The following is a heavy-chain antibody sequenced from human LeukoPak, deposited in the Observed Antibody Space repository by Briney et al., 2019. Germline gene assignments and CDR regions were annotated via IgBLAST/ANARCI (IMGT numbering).Heavy chain of an antibody. D-gene: IGHD3-10*01. CDR3: ARFGNYYGSGSYNYYYYHMDV. V-gene: IGHV1-8*01. J-gene: IGHJ6*03. CDR1: GYTFTSYD. Sequence: ASVKVSCKASGYTFTSYDINWVRQATGQGLEWMGWMNPNSGNTGYAQKFQGRVTMTRNTSISTAYMELSSLRSEDTAVYYCARFGNYYGSGSYNYYYYHMDVWGKGTTVTISS. CDR2: MNPNSGNT.